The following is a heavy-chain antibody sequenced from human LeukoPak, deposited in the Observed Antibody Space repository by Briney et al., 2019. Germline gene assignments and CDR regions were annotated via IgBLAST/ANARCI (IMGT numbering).Heavy chain of an antibody. D-gene: IGHD2-2*01. Sequence: GGSLRLSCAASGFTFSSYWMHWVRQAPGKGLVWVSRINSDGSSTSYADSVKGRFTISRDNAKNTLYLQMNSLRAEDTAVYYCARSSYCSSTSCFARRARNPHYYFDYWGQGTLVTVSS. J-gene: IGHJ4*02. V-gene: IGHV3-74*01. CDR2: INSDGSST. CDR3: ARSSYCSSTSCFARRARNPHYYFDY. CDR1: GFTFSSYW.